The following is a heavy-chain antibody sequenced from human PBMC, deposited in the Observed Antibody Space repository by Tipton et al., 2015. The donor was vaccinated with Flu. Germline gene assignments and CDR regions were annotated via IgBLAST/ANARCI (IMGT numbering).Heavy chain of an antibody. CDR2: VYYTGDT. CDR1: GGSITRSHYY. D-gene: IGHD2-2*01. J-gene: IGHJ4*02. CDR3: ATVTSFYFFFDS. Sequence: TLSLTCAVSGGSITRSHYYWGWIRQPPGKGLEWLGSVYYTGDTFYNPSLASRVSMSVDTSKSQFSLRLTSVTATDTAVYYCATVTSFYFFFDSWGQGTLVAVSS. V-gene: IGHV4-39*07.